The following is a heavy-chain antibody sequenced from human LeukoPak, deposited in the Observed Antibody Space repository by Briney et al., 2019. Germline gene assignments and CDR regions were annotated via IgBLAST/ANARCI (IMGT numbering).Heavy chain of an antibody. D-gene: IGHD4-17*01. Sequence: SGTLCLTCTVSGGSISSYYWSWIRQPAGKGLEWIGRIYTSGLTNYNPSLKRRVTMSVDTSKNQFSLKLSSVTAADTAVYYCARDFGYGDYFFDDWGQGTLVTVSS. J-gene: IGHJ4*02. CDR2: IYTSGLT. V-gene: IGHV4-4*07. CDR1: GGSISSYY. CDR3: ARDFGYGDYFFDD.